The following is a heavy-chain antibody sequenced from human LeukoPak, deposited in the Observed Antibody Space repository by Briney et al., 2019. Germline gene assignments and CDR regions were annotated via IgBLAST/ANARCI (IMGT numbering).Heavy chain of an antibody. CDR1: GFTFGSYG. J-gene: IGHJ4*02. CDR3: AITERSRGDY. D-gene: IGHD1-26*01. CDR2: IRYDGSNK. Sequence: GGSLRLSCAASGFTFGSYGMHWVRQAPGKGLEWVAFIRYDGSNKYYADSVKGRFTISRDNAKNSLYLQMNSLRAEDTAVYYCAITERSRGDYWGQGTLVTVSS. V-gene: IGHV3-30*02.